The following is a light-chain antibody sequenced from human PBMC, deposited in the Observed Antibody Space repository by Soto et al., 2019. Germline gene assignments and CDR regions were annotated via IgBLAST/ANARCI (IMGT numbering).Light chain of an antibody. CDR1: SHDIGGYKY. V-gene: IGLV2-14*01. CDR2: EVS. J-gene: IGLJ1*01. CDR3: CAYTSTSALYV. Sequence: QSALTQPASLSGSPGQSITISCTGTSHDIGGYKYVSWYQQHPGKAPKLMIYEVSNRPSGVSNRFSGSKSGNTASLTISGLQTEDEADYYCCAYTSTSALYVFGTGTKVTVL.